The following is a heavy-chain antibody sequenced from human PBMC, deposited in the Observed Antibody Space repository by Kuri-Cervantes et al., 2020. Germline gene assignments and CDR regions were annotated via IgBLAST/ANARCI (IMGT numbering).Heavy chain of an antibody. Sequence: ASVKVSCKASGYTFTSYDINWVRQATGQGLEWMGWMNPNSGNTGYAQKFQGRVTMTTDTSTSTAYMELKSLRSNDTAVYYCATLKLRRSTVTTSYYYYGMDVWGQGTTVTVSS. CDR2: MNPNSGNT. J-gene: IGHJ6*02. CDR1: GYTFTSYD. V-gene: IGHV1-8*01. D-gene: IGHD4-17*01. CDR3: ATLKLRRSTVTTSYYYYGMDV.